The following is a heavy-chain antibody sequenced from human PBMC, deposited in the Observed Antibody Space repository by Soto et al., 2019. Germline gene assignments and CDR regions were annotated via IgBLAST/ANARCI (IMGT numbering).Heavy chain of an antibody. V-gene: IGHV1-18*01. Sequence: QVHLVQSGAEVKKPGASVKVSCKASGYTFTNYDINWVRQAPGQGLEWMGWISTYTGNTNFAQKLQGRVTMTTDTSKRTAYMELRSLRSDAPAVYYCARGYYYGSGRPTPGGMDVWGQGTTVTVSS. D-gene: IGHD3-10*01. CDR2: ISTYTGNT. CDR1: GYTFTNYD. J-gene: IGHJ6*02. CDR3: ARGYYYGSGRPTPGGMDV.